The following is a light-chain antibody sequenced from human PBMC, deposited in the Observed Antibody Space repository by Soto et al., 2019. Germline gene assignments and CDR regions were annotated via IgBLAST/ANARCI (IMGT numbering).Light chain of an antibody. CDR2: RNN. J-gene: IGLJ1*01. CDR3: AAWDDSLSGRV. V-gene: IGLV1-47*01. Sequence: QPVLTQPPSASGTPGQRVTICCSGSSSNIGSNYVYWYQQLPGTAPKLLIYRNNQRPSGVPDRFSGPKSGTSASLAISGLRSEDEADYYCAAWDDSLSGRVFGTGTKLTVL. CDR1: SSNIGSNY.